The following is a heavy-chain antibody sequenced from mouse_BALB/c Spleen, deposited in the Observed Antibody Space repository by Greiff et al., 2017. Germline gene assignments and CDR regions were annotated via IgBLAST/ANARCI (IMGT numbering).Heavy chain of an antibody. CDR2: INSNGGST. J-gene: IGHJ1*01. D-gene: IGHD2-14*01. CDR1: GFTFSSYG. Sequence: EVQGVESGGGLVQPGGSLKLSCAASGFTFSSYGMSWVRQTPDKRLELVATINSNGGSTYYPDSVKGRFTISRDNAKNTLYLQMSSLKSEDTAMYYCARDRYDGDWYFDVWGAGTTVTVSS. CDR3: ARDRYDGDWYFDV. V-gene: IGHV5-6-3*01.